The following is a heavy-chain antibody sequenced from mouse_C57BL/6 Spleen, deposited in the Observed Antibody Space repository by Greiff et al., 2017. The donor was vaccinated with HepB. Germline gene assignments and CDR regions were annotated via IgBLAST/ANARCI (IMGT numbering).Heavy chain of an antibody. Sequence: VQLQQPGAELVKPGASVKLSCKASGYTFTSYWMQWVKQRPGQGLEWIGEIDPSDSYTNYNQKFKGKATLTVDTSSSTAYMQLSSLTSEDSAVYYCARSGVSSPYFDYWGQGTTLTVSS. V-gene: IGHV1-50*01. J-gene: IGHJ2*01. CDR2: IDPSDSYT. CDR3: ARSGVSSPYFDY. CDR1: GYTFTSYW. D-gene: IGHD1-1*01.